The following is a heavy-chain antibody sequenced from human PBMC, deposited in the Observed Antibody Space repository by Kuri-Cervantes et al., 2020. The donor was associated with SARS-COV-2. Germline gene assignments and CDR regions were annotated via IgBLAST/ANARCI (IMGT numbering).Heavy chain of an antibody. CDR3: AREEVYCSSTSCYGSWFDP. CDR1: GFTFSSYE. CDR2: ISSSGSTI. J-gene: IGHJ5*02. V-gene: IGHV3-48*03. Sequence: LSLTCAASGFTFSSYEMNWVRQAPGKGLEWVSYISSSGSTIYYADSVKGRFTISRDNAKNSLYLQMNSLRAEDTAVYYCAREEVYCSSTSCYGSWFDPWGQGTLVTVSS. D-gene: IGHD2-2*01.